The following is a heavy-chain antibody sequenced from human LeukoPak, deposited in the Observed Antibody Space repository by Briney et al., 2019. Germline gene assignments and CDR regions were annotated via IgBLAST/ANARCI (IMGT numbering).Heavy chain of an antibody. D-gene: IGHD3-3*01. Sequence: PSETLSLTCAVYGGSFSGYYWSWIRQPPGKGLEWIGEINHSGSTNYNPSLKSRVTISVDTSKNQFSLKLSSVTAADTAVYYCARVITIFGVAPGTYAFDIWGQGTMVTVSS. CDR2: INHSGST. CDR1: GGSFSGYY. V-gene: IGHV4-34*01. CDR3: ARVITIFGVAPGTYAFDI. J-gene: IGHJ3*02.